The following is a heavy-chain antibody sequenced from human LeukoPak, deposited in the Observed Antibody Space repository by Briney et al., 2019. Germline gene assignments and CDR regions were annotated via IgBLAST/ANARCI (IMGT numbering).Heavy chain of an antibody. Sequence: GASVKVSCKASGYTFTSYGISWGRQAPGQGLEWMGWISAYNGNTNYAQKLQGRVTMTTDTSTSTAYMELSSLRSDDTAVYYCARDREGRDYYDSSGYGYFQHWGQGTLVTVSS. D-gene: IGHD3-22*01. J-gene: IGHJ1*01. CDR1: GYTFTSYG. V-gene: IGHV1-18*01. CDR3: ARDREGRDYYDSSGYGYFQH. CDR2: ISAYNGNT.